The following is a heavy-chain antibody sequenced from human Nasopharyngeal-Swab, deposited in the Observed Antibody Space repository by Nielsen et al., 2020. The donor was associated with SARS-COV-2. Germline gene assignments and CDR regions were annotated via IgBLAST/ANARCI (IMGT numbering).Heavy chain of an antibody. V-gene: IGHV3-48*03. CDR3: VREGGDSRY. Sequence: GSLRLSCAASGFTFSNYEMNWVRQAPGKGLEWVSYINSGGVAIYYADSVRGRFTISRDNAKNSLYLQMIRLRVEDTAVYYCVREGGDSRYWGRGTLVTVAS. CDR2: INSGGVAI. J-gene: IGHJ4*02. CDR1: GFTFSNYE. D-gene: IGHD3-16*01.